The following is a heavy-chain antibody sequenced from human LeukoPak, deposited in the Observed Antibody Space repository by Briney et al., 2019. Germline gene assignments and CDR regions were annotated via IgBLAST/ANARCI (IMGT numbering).Heavy chain of an antibody. D-gene: IGHD3-10*01. J-gene: IGHJ4*02. Sequence: SETLSLTCTVSGGSISSYYWSWIRQPPGKGLEWIGYIYYSGSTKYNPSLKSRVTMTVDTSQNQFSLKLSSVTAADTAVYYCARHRGSGSPYFDYWGQGTLVTVSS. CDR2: IYYSGST. CDR3: ARHRGSGSPYFDY. V-gene: IGHV4-59*08. CDR1: GGSISSYY.